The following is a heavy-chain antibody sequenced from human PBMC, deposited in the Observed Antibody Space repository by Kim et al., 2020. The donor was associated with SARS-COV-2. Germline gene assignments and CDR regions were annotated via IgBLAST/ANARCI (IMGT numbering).Heavy chain of an antibody. CDR1: GFTVSSNY. D-gene: IGHD3-10*01. J-gene: IGHJ3*02. CDR3: ARGGGIRITMVRGVHRNDAFDI. V-gene: IGHV3-53*04. Sequence: GGSLRLSCAASGFTVSSNYMSWVRQAPGKGLEWVSVISSGGSTYYADSVKGRFTISRHNSKNTLYLQMNSLGAEDTAVYYCARGGGIRITMVRGVHRNDAFDIWGQGTMVTVSS. CDR2: ISSGGST.